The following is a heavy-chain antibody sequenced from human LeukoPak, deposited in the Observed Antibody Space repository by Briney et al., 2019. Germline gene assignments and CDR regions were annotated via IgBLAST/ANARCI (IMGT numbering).Heavy chain of an antibody. Sequence: GRTLTLSCTASGLVFLGYGLSWVRQPPGKGLEWVATINQRGSDTYYVDSVKGRFTISRDNAQNSLYLQMNTLNAEDTAVYYCATSRSFDHWGHGTLVTVSS. CDR2: INQRGSDT. J-gene: IGHJ4*01. CDR1: GLVFLGYG. V-gene: IGHV3-7*01. CDR3: ATSRSFDH.